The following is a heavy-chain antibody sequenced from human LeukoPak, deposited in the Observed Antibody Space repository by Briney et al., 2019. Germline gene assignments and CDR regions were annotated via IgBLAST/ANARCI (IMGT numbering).Heavy chain of an antibody. CDR3: ARRPADSDYVGGSCRPSRDAFDI. Sequence: SGPTLVKPTQTLTLTCTFSGFSLSTRGVGVGWIRQPPGKALEWLALIYWDDDKRYSPSLKSRLTITKDTSKNQVVLTMTNMDPVDTATYYCARRPADSDYVGGSCRPSRDAFDIWGQGTMVTVSS. J-gene: IGHJ3*02. V-gene: IGHV2-5*02. D-gene: IGHD3-16*02. CDR2: IYWDDDK. CDR1: GFSLSTRGVG.